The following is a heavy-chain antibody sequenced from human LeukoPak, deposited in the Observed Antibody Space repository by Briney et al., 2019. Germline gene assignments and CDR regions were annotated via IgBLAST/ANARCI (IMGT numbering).Heavy chain of an antibody. J-gene: IGHJ4*02. CDR1: GFTFSSYS. D-gene: IGHD3-9*01. V-gene: IGHV3-21*01. CDR2: ISSSSSYI. Sequence: GGSLRLSCAASGFTFSSYSMNWVRQAPGKGLEWVSSISSSSSYIYYADSVKGRFTISRDNAKNSLYLQMNSLRAEDTAVYYCARDILTGSRPFPFDYWGQGTIVTVSS. CDR3: ARDILTGSRPFPFDY.